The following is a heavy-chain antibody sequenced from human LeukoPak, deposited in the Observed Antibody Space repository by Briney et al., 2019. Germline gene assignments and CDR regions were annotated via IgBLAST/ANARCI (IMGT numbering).Heavy chain of an antibody. CDR1: GGSISSSSYY. CDR2: IYYSGST. Sequence: SETLSLTCTVSGGSISSSSYYWGWIRQPPGKGLGWIGSIYYSGSTYYNPSLKSRVTISVDTSKNQFSLKLSSVTAADTAVYYCASGDGDFWSGQPSRPLDYWGQGTLVTVSS. CDR3: ASGDGDFWSGQPSRPLDY. J-gene: IGHJ4*02. D-gene: IGHD3-3*01. V-gene: IGHV4-39*01.